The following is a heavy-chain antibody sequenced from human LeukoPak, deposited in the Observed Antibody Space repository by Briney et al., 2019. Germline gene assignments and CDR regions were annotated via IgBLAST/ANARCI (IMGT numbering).Heavy chain of an antibody. D-gene: IGHD1-1*01. Sequence: SETLSLTCAVYGGSFSGYYWSWIRQPPGKGLEWIGEINHSGSTNYNPSLKSRVTISVDTSKNQFSLKLSSVTAADTAVYYCARVLEGTLDYWGQGTLVTVSS. CDR3: ARVLEGTLDY. J-gene: IGHJ4*02. CDR1: GGSFSGYY. CDR2: INHSGST. V-gene: IGHV4-34*01.